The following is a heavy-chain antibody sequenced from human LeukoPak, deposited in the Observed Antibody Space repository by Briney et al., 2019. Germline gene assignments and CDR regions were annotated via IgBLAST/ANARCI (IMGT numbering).Heavy chain of an antibody. V-gene: IGHV3-11*01. J-gene: IGHJ6*03. CDR1: GFKFSDYY. CDR2: ISNSSDSI. Sequence: NPWGSLRLSCAASGFKFSDYYMTWIRQAPGKGLECVSYISNSSDSIYYADSVEGRFTISRDNAKNSLYLQMNSLRAEDTAVYYCAREGRRPPYYYYYMDVWGKGTTVTISS. CDR3: AREGRRPPYYYYYMDV.